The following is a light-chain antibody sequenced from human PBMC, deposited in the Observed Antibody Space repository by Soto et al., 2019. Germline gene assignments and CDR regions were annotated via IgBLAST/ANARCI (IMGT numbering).Light chain of an antibody. CDR1: HSVSSY. CDR3: QQRSNEHPNT. V-gene: IGKV3D-11*02. CDR2: DAS. J-gene: IGKJ2*01. Sequence: EIVLTQSPATLSLSPGERATLSCRASHSVSSYLAWYQQKPGQAPRLLIYDASNRATGIPARFSGSGPRTDFTLTIGSLEPEDFAVYYSQQRSNEHPNTFGKGTKLEIK.